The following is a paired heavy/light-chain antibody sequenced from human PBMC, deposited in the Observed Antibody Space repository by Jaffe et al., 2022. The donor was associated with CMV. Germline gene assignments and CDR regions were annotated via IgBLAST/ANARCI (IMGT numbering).Light chain of an antibody. CDR2: GVS. CDR3: QHYGNSPPIT. CDR1: QYVTSNS. V-gene: IGKV3-20*01. J-gene: IGKJ4*01. Sequence: EIVLTQSPGTVSLSPGERATLSCRTSQYVTSNSLAWYQQKPGQAPRLLIHGVSSRAPGIPDRFSGSGSGTDFTLTISRLEPEDFAVYYCQHYGNSPPITFGGGTKVEIK.
Heavy chain of an antibody. CDR3: TWSGINYLAN. CDR1: GFFFSDAW. J-gene: IGHJ4*02. D-gene: IGHD3-3*01. CDR2: IIANRGGGTV. Sequence: EVQLVESGGGLVKPGGSLRLSCSASGFFFSDAWMVWVRQAPGKGLEWVGRIIANRGGGTVDFASPVKGRFTISRDDSTSTVFLQLNNLRTEDTGIYYCTWSGINYLANWGQGTLVTVSS. V-gene: IGHV3-15*01.